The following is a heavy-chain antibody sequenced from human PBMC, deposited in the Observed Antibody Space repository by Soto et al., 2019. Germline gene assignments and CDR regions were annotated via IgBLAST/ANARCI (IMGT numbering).Heavy chain of an antibody. D-gene: IGHD3-3*01. CDR2: INQDGSEK. Sequence: LRLSCAASGFTFSSFWITWVRQAPGKGLEWVANINQDGSEKHYVDSVKGRFTLSRDNAENSVYLQMNSLRADDTAVYYCARDFGVQELDYWGQGTLVTVSS. CDR3: ARDFGVQELDY. CDR1: GFTFSSFW. J-gene: IGHJ4*02. V-gene: IGHV3-7*01.